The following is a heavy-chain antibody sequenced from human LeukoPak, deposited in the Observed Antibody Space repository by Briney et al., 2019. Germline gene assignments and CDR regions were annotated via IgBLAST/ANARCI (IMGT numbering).Heavy chain of an antibody. V-gene: IGHV5-51*01. CDR1: GYSFASYW. D-gene: IGHD1-26*01. CDR3: ASLRVGATGEDWFDP. Sequence: GESLKISCKGSGYSFASYWIAWVRQMPGRGLEWMGIIYPSDSDIRYNPSFQGQVTISADKSINTAYLQWSSLKASDTAMYYCASLRVGATGEDWFDPWGQGTLVTVSS. J-gene: IGHJ5*02. CDR2: IYPSDSDI.